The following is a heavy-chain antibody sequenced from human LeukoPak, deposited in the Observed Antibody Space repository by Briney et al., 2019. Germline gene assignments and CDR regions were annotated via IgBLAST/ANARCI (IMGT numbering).Heavy chain of an antibody. D-gene: IGHD4-17*01. V-gene: IGHV6-1*01. CDR1: GDSVSSNSAA. J-gene: IGHJ6*02. CDR3: ARVPVMHLGVYGDYEHYYYYGMDV. Sequence: SQTLSLTRAISGDSVSSNSAAWNWIRQSPSRGLEWLGRTYYRSKWYNDYAVSVKSRITINPDTSKNQFSLQLNSVTPEDTAVYYCARVPVMHLGVYGDYEHYYYYGMDVWGQGTTVTVSS. CDR2: TYYRSKWYN.